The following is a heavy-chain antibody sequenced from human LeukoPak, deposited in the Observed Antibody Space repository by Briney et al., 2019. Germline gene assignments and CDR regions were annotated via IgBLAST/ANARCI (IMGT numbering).Heavy chain of an antibody. V-gene: IGHV1-18*01. CDR3: ARTYYYESSGYPTDY. Sequence: ASLKVSCKASGYRFISYGISWVRQTPGQGLEWMGWISAYNGNTKYAQKLQGRVTMTTDTSTSTAYMELRSLRSDDTAVYYCARTYYYESSGYPTDYWGQGTLVTVSS. CDR1: GYRFISYG. J-gene: IGHJ4*02. CDR2: ISAYNGNT. D-gene: IGHD3-22*01.